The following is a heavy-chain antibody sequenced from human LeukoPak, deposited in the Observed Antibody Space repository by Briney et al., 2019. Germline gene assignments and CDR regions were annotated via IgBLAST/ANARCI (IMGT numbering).Heavy chain of an antibody. CDR1: GGSISSGGYS. Sequence: PSQTLSLTCAVSGGSISSGGYSWSWIRQPPGKGLEWIGYIYHSGSTYYNPSLKSRVTTSVDRSKNQFSLKLSSVTAADTAVYYCASSLRGSSGYYFDYWGQGALVTVSS. CDR3: ASSLRGSSGYYFDY. D-gene: IGHD3-10*01. CDR2: IYHSGST. J-gene: IGHJ4*02. V-gene: IGHV4-30-2*01.